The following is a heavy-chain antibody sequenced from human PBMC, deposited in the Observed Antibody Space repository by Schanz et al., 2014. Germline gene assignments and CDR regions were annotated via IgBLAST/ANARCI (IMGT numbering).Heavy chain of an antibody. CDR3: ARDQASTH. Sequence: VQLVESGGCVVQPGRSLRLSCAASGFSISDHTMRWDRQAPGKGLEPVSVTYLGGNTDYADSVKGRFTISRDDSKNTLHLQMNSLRSEDTAIYFCARDQASTHWGQGTLVTVSS. V-gene: IGHV3-66*01. J-gene: IGHJ4*02. CDR1: GFSISDHT. CDR2: TYLGGNT.